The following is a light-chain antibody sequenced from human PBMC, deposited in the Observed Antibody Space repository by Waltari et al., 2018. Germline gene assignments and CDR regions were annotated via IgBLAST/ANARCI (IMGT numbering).Light chain of an antibody. V-gene: IGKV3-15*01. CDR1: QSVSTN. J-gene: IGKJ1*01. CDR3: QQYNNWPGT. Sequence: EIVMTQSPATLSVSPGERATLSCRATQSVSTNVAWYQQKPGQAPRPLMYGESTGATGVPARFSGSGSGTEFTLTISSLQSEDSAVYYCQQYNNWPGTFGQGTKVEIK. CDR2: GES.